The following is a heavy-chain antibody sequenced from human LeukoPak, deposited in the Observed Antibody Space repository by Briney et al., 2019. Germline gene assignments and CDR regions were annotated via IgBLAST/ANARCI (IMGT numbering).Heavy chain of an antibody. CDR3: TRGAGWLIDY. V-gene: IGHV4-59*01. CDR1: DDSISDYY. J-gene: IGHJ4*02. D-gene: IGHD3-16*01. Sequence: PSETLSLTCTVSDDSISDYYRGWIRQPPGKGLEWIGYFYNSGRSTYNPSLKSRVTISANASKNHFSLKLNSVTTADTAVYYCTRGAGWLIDYWGQGILVTVSS. CDR2: FYNSGRS.